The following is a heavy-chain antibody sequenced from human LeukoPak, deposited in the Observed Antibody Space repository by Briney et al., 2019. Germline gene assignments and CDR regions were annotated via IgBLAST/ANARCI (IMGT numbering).Heavy chain of an antibody. V-gene: IGHV4-34*01. CDR3: ARHVPTYYYGSGSLDY. J-gene: IGHJ4*02. D-gene: IGHD3-10*01. CDR2: INHSGST. Sequence: GSLRLSCAASGFTFSSYWMNWIRQPPGKGLEWIGEINHSGSTNYNPSLKSRVTISVDTSKNQFSLKLSSVTAADTAVYYCARHVPTYYYGSGSLDYWGQGTLVTVSS. CDR1: GFTFSSYW.